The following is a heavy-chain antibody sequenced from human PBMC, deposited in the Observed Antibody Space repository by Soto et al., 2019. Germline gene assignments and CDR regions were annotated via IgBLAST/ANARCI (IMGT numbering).Heavy chain of an antibody. D-gene: IGHD3-22*01. V-gene: IGHV4-30-4*01. CDR3: WLLRKLNYYDNSGYYGRIGYFDY. CDR1: GASISNSDDY. J-gene: IGHJ4*02. CDR2: IYYTGGS. Sequence: PSETLSLTYTVSGASISNSDDYWTWIRQPPGKDLEWIGYIYYTGGSYSNPSLKSRVAMSVDTSKNQCSLKLSSVTAADPAVYYWWLLRKLNYYDNSGYYGRIGYFDYWGQGNLVTVAS.